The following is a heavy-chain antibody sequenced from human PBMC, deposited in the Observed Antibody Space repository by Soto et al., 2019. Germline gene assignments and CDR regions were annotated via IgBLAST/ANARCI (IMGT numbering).Heavy chain of an antibody. Sequence: GGSLRLSCAASGFTFSSYSMNWVRQAPGKGLEWVSSISSSSYIYYADSVKGRFTISRDNAKNSLYLRMNSLRAEDTAVYYCARDARPLDIVVVPAADEYYYYGMDVWGQGTTVTVSS. CDR3: ARDARPLDIVVVPAADEYYYYGMDV. V-gene: IGHV3-21*01. J-gene: IGHJ6*02. CDR1: GFTFSSYS. CDR2: ISSSSYI. D-gene: IGHD2-2*01.